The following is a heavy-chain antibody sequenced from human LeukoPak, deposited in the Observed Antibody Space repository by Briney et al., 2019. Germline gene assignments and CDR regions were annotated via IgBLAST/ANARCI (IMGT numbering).Heavy chain of an antibody. CDR2: ITRSSRII. Sequence: GGSLRLSCAASGFTFSNFEMNWVRQIPGKGLEWLSFITRSSRIIYYADSVKGRFTISRDNANNSLHLQMNSLRVEDTGIYLCARGSTFGGVISDFWGQGTLVTVSS. D-gene: IGHD3-16*02. J-gene: IGHJ4*02. CDR1: GFTFSNFE. V-gene: IGHV3-48*03. CDR3: ARGSTFGGVISDF.